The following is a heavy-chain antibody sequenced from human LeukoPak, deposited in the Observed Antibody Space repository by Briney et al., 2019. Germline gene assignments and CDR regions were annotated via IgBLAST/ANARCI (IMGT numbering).Heavy chain of an antibody. CDR1: GFTFSTYW. V-gene: IGHV3-7*01. CDR3: ARLKDDVTKLDY. J-gene: IGHJ4*02. Sequence: GGSLRLSCAASGFTFSTYWMSWVRQAPGKGLQWVANINQDGSQKRYVDSVQGRFTISRDNTKNSLFLQMNSLRAEDTAVYYCARLKDDVTKLDYWGQGTLVTVSS. D-gene: IGHD2-8*01. CDR2: INQDGSQK.